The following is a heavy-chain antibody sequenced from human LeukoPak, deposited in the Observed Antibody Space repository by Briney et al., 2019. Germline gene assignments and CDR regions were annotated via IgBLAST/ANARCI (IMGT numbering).Heavy chain of an antibody. Sequence: PGGSLRLSCAASGFTFSSYAMSWVRQAPGKGLEWVAVISYDGSNKYYADSVKGRFTISRDNSKNTLYLQMNSLRAEDTAVYYCAKDPRLMAVAGQDAFDIWGQGTMVTVSS. D-gene: IGHD6-19*01. CDR3: AKDPRLMAVAGQDAFDI. CDR2: ISYDGSNK. CDR1: GFTFSSYA. V-gene: IGHV3-30*18. J-gene: IGHJ3*02.